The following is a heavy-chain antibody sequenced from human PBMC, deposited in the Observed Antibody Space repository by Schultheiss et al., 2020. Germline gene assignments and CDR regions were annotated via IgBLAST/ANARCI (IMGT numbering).Heavy chain of an antibody. D-gene: IGHD3-10*01. CDR1: GFTFSSYG. V-gene: IGHV3-30*03. Sequence: GGSLRLSCAASGFTFSSYGMHWVRQAPGKGLEWVAVISYDGSNKYYADSVKGRFTISRDNSKNTLYLQMNSLRAEDTAVYYCARDWAQSLVRGLGGWFDPWGQGTLGTVSA. CDR3: ARDWAQSLVRGLGGWFDP. CDR2: ISYDGSNK. J-gene: IGHJ5*02.